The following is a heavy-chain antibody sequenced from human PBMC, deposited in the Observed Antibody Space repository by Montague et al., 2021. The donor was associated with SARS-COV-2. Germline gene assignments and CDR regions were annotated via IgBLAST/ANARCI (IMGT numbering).Heavy chain of an antibody. V-gene: IGHV4-61*02. CDR1: GDSISSGTHY. Sequence: TLSLTCTVSGDSISSGTHYWSWIRQPAGKGLEWIGRIYTSGGTIYNPSLKSRVTISVDTSNNQFSLNLSSVTAADTAVYYCASVQGYCNYMRCYPFFDRWGQGTLVTVSS. CDR2: IYTSGGT. CDR3: ASVQGYCNYMRCYPFFDR. D-gene: IGHD2-15*01. J-gene: IGHJ5*02.